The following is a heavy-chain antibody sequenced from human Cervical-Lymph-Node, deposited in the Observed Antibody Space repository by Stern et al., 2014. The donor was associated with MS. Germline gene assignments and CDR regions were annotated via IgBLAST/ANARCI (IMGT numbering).Heavy chain of an antibody. CDR1: GGSITTGHW. J-gene: IGHJ4*02. Sequence: QVQLVESGPGLVMPSTTLSLTCAVSGGSITTGHWWSWVRQSPGKGLEWIGEAYHSGTSNYNAALKSRVTIFLDKSRNQFSLKLSSVTAADTAVYYCARRYTGTHFDYWGQGALVTVSS. D-gene: IGHD1/OR15-1a*01. CDR2: AYHSGTS. V-gene: IGHV4-4*02. CDR3: ARRYTGTHFDY.